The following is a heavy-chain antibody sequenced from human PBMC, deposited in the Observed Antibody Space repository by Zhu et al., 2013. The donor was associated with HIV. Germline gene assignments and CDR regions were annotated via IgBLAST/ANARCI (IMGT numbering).Heavy chain of an antibody. D-gene: IGHD1-26*01. CDR1: GYTFTGYY. Sequence: QVQLVQSGAEVKKPGASVKVSCKASGYTFTGYYMHWVRQAPGQGLEWMGWINPNSGGTNYAQKFQGRVTMTRDTSISTAYMELSRLRSDDTAVYYCAGDLFGSGSSLVLYFQHWGQGTLVTVSS. CDR3: AGDLFGSGSSLVLYFQH. V-gene: IGHV1-2*02. J-gene: IGHJ1*01. CDR2: INPNSGGT.